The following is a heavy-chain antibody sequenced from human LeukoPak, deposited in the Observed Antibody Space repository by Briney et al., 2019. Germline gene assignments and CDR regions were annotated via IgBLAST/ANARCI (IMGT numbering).Heavy chain of an antibody. Sequence: PGGSLRLSCAASGFTFNSYWLSWVRQAPGKGLKWVANIDPDGSEKQYGDSVKGRFTTSRDNAKNSLYLQMNSLRAEDTAIYYCARIYYFGDNNWRYFDNWGQGTLVTVSS. V-gene: IGHV3-7*01. J-gene: IGHJ4*02. CDR2: IDPDGSEK. CDR1: GFTFNSYW. D-gene: IGHD3-10*01. CDR3: ARIYYFGDNNWRYFDN.